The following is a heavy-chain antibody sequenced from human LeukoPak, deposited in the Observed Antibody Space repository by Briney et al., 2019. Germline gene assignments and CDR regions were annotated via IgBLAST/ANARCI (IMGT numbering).Heavy chain of an antibody. V-gene: IGHV3-7*01. CDR1: GFTFSNYW. CDR2: IKDDGSGK. D-gene: IGHD6-13*01. Sequence: GGSLRLSCAASGFTFSNYWMSWVRQAPGKGLEWVANIKDDGSGKYYVDSLKGRFTISRDNAKNSLYLQMNSLRVEDTGVYYCAREPTYSSSWYTSCDYWGQGTLVTVSS. CDR3: AREPTYSSSWYTSCDY. J-gene: IGHJ4*02.